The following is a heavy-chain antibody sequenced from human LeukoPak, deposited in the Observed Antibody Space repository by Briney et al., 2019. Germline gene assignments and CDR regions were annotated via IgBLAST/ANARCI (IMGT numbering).Heavy chain of an antibody. V-gene: IGHV4-38-2*02. CDR1: GYSISSGYY. D-gene: IGHD5-18*01. Sequence: PSETLSLTCTVSGYSISSGYYRGWIRQPPGKGLEWIGSIYHSGSTYYNPSLKSRVTISVDTSKNQFSLKLSSVTAADTAVYYCARVAAMVREDAFDIWGQGTMVTVSS. CDR2: IYHSGST. J-gene: IGHJ3*02. CDR3: ARVAAMVREDAFDI.